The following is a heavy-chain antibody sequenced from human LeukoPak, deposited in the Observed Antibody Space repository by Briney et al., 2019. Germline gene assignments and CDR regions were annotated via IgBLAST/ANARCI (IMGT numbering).Heavy chain of an antibody. CDR2: IIPIFGTA. D-gene: IGHD6-19*01. V-gene: IGHV1-69*05. CDR3: ARDPHSGWDY. Sequence: GASVKVSCKASGYTFTSYGISWVRQAPGQGLEWMGRIIPIFGTANYAQKFQGRVTITTDESTSTAYMELSSLRSEDTAVYYCARDPHSGWDYWGQGTLVTVSS. CDR1: GYTFTSYG. J-gene: IGHJ4*02.